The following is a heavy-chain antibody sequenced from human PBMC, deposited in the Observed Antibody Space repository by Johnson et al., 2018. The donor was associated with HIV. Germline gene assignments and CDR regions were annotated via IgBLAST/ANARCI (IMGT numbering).Heavy chain of an antibody. D-gene: IGHD3-10*01. V-gene: IGHV3-66*03. J-gene: IGHJ3*02. CDR1: GFTVSSNY. CDR2: IYSGGST. CDR3: AREVRGPRGGFDI. Sequence: VQLVESGGGLIQPGGSLRLSCAASGFTVSSNYMSWVRQAPGKGLEWVSVIYSGGSTYYADSVKGRFTISRDNSKNTLYLQMNSLRAEDTAVYYCAREVRGPRGGFDIWSQGTMVTVSS.